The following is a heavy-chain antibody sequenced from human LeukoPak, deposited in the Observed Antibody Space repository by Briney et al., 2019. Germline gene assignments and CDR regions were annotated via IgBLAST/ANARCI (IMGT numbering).Heavy chain of an antibody. V-gene: IGHV1-2*02. CDR2: INPNSGGT. J-gene: IGHJ3*02. CDR3: ARDRGGDAFDI. Sequence: ASVKVSCKASGYTFTANYMRWVRQAPGQGLEWMGWINPNSGGTKYAQNFQGRVTMTRDTSISTAYMELSGLRSDDTAVYYCARDRGGDAFDIWGQGTMVTVSS. CDR1: GYTFTANY. D-gene: IGHD3-10*01.